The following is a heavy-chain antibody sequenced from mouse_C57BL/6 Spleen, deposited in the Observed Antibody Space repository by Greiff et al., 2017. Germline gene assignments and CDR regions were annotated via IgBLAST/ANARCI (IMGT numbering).Heavy chain of an antibody. V-gene: IGHV1-52*01. J-gene: IGHJ3*01. D-gene: IGHD2-10*01. CDR3: AREASYGNSFAY. CDR2: IDPSDSET. CDR1: GYTFTSYW. Sequence: QVQLKQPGAELVRPGSSVKLSCKASGYTFTSYWMHWVKQRPIQGLEWIGNIDPSDSETHYNQKFKDKATLTVDKSSSTAYMQLSSLTSEDSAVYYCAREASYGNSFAYWGQGTLVTVSA.